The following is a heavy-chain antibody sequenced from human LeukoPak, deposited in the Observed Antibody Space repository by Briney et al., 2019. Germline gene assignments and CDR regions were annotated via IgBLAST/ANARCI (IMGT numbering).Heavy chain of an antibody. V-gene: IGHV3-23*01. Sequence: GGSLRLSCAASGFTFSNYAMSWVRQAPGKGLEWVSTVSGSGGSTYYADSVKGRFTISRDNSKNTLYLQMNSLRADDTAVYYCATVRGYSGYDPFDYWGQGTLVTVSS. J-gene: IGHJ4*02. CDR2: VSGSGGST. D-gene: IGHD5-12*01. CDR1: GFTFSNYA. CDR3: ATVRGYSGYDPFDY.